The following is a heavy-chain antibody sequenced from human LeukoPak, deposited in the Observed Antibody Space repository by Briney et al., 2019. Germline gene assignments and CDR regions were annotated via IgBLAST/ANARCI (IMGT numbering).Heavy chain of an antibody. D-gene: IGHD3-22*01. CDR3: ARDYDYYDSSGYYLRAFDI. CDR1: GGSISSYY. Sequence: SETLSLTCTVSGGSISSYYWSWLRQPAGKGLEWIGRIYTSGSTNYNPSLKSRVTMSVDTSKNQFSLKLSSVTAADTAVYYCARDYDYYDSSGYYLRAFDIWGQGTMVTVSS. CDR2: IYTSGST. V-gene: IGHV4-4*07. J-gene: IGHJ3*02.